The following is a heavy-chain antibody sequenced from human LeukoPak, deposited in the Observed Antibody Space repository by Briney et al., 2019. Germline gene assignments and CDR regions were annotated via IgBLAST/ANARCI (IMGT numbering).Heavy chain of an antibody. Sequence: ASVKVSCKASGYTFTSYGISWVRQAPGQGLEGMGWISAYNGNTNYAQKLQGRVTMTTDTSTSTAYMELRSLRSDDTAVYYCARADYYDSSGYLALDAFDIWGQGTMVTVSS. D-gene: IGHD3-22*01. CDR3: ARADYYDSSGYLALDAFDI. J-gene: IGHJ3*02. CDR2: ISAYNGNT. CDR1: GYTFTSYG. V-gene: IGHV1-18*01.